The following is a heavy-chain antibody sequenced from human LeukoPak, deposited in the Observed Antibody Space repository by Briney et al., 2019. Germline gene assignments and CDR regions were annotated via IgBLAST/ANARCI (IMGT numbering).Heavy chain of an antibody. Sequence: SETLSLTCTVSGGSIISYYWSWIRQPAGKGLEWIGRIYTSGSTNYNPSLKSRVTISVDTPKNQFSLKLSSVTAADTAVYYCAGVRSTVGWRSFDYWGQGTLVTVSS. J-gene: IGHJ4*02. CDR3: AGVRSTVGWRSFDY. CDR1: GGSIISYY. CDR2: IYTSGST. D-gene: IGHD4-23*01. V-gene: IGHV4-4*07.